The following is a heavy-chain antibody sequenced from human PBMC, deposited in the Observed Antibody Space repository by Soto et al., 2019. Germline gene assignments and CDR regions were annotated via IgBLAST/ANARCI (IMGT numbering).Heavy chain of an antibody. CDR3: ASLAVAGPFDAFDI. V-gene: IGHV3-21*01. Sequence: GGSLRLSCAASGFTFSSYSMNWVRQAPGKGLEWVSSISSSSSYIYYADSVKGRFTISRDNAKNSLYLQMNSLRAEDTAVYYCASLAVAGPFDAFDIWGQGTMVTVSS. J-gene: IGHJ3*02. CDR2: ISSSSSYI. CDR1: GFTFSSYS. D-gene: IGHD6-19*01.